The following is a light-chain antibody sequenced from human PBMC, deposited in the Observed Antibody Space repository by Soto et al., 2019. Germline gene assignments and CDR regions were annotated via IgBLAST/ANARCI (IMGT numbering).Light chain of an antibody. Sequence: EIVMTQSPATLSVSPGERATLSCRASQSVRSDLAWYQQKPGQAPRLLIYGASTRATGFPARFSGSGSGTEFTLTISSLQSEDFAVYYCQQYNSWPRTFGQGTKVEIK. J-gene: IGKJ1*01. V-gene: IGKV3-15*01. CDR3: QQYNSWPRT. CDR1: QSVRSD. CDR2: GAS.